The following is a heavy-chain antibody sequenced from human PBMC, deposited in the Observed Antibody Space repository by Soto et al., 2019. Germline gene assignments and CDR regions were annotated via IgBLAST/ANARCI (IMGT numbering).Heavy chain of an antibody. CDR3: AAGQTWFGGNYYYGMDV. CDR2: ISGSGGST. CDR1: GFTFSSYA. J-gene: IGHJ6*02. Sequence: GGSLRLSCAASGFTFSSYAMSWVRQAPGKGLEWVSAISGSGGSTYYADSVKGRFTISRDNYKNTLYLQMSSLRAEDTAVYYCAAGQTWFGGNYYYGMDVWGQGTTVTVSS. D-gene: IGHD3-10*01. V-gene: IGHV3-23*01.